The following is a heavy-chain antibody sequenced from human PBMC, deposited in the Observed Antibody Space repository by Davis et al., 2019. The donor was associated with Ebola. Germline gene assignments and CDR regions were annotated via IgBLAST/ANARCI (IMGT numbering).Heavy chain of an antibody. Sequence: HSQTLSLTCAISGNSVSSNSAACNWIRQSPSGGLEWLGRTYYNSKWYNDYALSVKSRITINPDTSKNQFSLQLNSVTPEDTALYYCARGWLRAGMDVWGEGTTVTVPS. CDR2: TYYNSKWYN. D-gene: IGHD5-18*01. V-gene: IGHV6-1*01. CDR1: GNSVSSNSAA. J-gene: IGHJ6*04. CDR3: ARGWLRAGMDV.